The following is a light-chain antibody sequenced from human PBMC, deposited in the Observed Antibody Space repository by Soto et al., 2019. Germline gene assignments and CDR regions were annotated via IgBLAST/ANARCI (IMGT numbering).Light chain of an antibody. V-gene: IGKV1-39*01. CDR2: AAS. J-gene: IGKJ4*01. CDR3: QQSYNTPLT. Sequence: DIQMTQSPASLSASVGDRVTVTCLAGQSISNYLNWYQQKPGKAPKLLIYAASVLQSGVPSRFSGSGSGTEFTLSINSLQAEDFAIYYCQQSYNTPLTFGGGTKV. CDR1: QSISNY.